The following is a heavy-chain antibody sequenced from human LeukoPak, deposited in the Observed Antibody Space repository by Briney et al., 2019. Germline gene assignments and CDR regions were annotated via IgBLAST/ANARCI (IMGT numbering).Heavy chain of an antibody. CDR1: GFTLSDHN. V-gene: IGHV3-72*01. CDR2: TTNKAHSYTT. CDR3: ARVPSGLDY. J-gene: IGHJ4*02. D-gene: IGHD2-15*01. Sequence: QTGGSLRLSCAVSGFTLSDHNMDWVRQAPGKGLEWVGRTTNKAHSYTTEYAASVKGRFTISRDDSQNSLYLQMNSLKTEDTAVYYCARVPSGLDYWGQGILVTVSS.